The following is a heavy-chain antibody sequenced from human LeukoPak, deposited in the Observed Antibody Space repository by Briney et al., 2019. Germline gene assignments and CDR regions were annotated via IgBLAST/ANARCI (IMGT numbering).Heavy chain of an antibody. CDR2: INTNTGNP. D-gene: IGHD6-25*01. V-gene: IGHV7-4-1*02. CDR1: GYTFTNYP. Sequence: ASVKASCKTSGYTFTNYPINWVRQAPGQGLEWMGWINTNTGNPTYAQGFTGRFVFSLDTSVSTASLQISSLKAEDTAVYYCAKSLYSRAYFYYYSGMDVWGQGTTVTVSS. J-gene: IGHJ6*02. CDR3: AKSLYSRAYFYYYSGMDV.